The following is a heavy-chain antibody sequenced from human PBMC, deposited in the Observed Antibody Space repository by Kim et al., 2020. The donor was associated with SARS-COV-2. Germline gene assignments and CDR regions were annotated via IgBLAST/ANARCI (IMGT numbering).Heavy chain of an antibody. CDR2: INAGNGNT. V-gene: IGHV1-3*01. D-gene: IGHD1-1*01. J-gene: IGHJ5*02. CDR1: GYTFTSYA. Sequence: ASVKVSCKASGYTFTSYAMHWVRQAPGQRLECMGWINAGNGNTRYSQKFQGRVTITRDTSASTAYMELSSLRSEDTAVYYCARDWEAASGTWWFDPWGQGTLVTVSS. CDR3: ARDWEAASGTWWFDP.